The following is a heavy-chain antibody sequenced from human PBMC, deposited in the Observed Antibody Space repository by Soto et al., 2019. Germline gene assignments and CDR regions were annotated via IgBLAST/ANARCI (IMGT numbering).Heavy chain of an antibody. D-gene: IGHD3-22*01. CDR1: GFSLTSRGVG. CDR3: AHRRGYYYDGSGYSHFDY. J-gene: IGHJ4*02. Sequence: QITLKESGPTLVKPTQTLTLTCTFSGFSLTSRGVGVGWIRQPPRKAPEWLALIYWNDEERYSPFLKSRLIITKDTSKNQVVLTVTNMDPVDAATYYCAHRRGYYYDGSGYSHFDYWGQGILVTVSS. CDR2: IYWNDEE. V-gene: IGHV2-5*01.